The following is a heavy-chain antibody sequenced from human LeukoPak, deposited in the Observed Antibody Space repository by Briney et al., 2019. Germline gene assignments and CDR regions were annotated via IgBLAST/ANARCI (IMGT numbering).Heavy chain of an antibody. V-gene: IGHV4-39*01. Sequence: SETLSLTCTVSGGSLSSSSYYWGWIRQPPGKGLEWIGSIYYSGSTYYNPSLKSRVTISVDTSKNQFSLKLSSVTAADTAVYYCARTSCYYDSSGYCPLFAFDIWGQGTMVTVSS. J-gene: IGHJ3*02. CDR3: ARTSCYYDSSGYCPLFAFDI. CDR2: IYYSGST. D-gene: IGHD3-22*01. CDR1: GGSLSSSSYY.